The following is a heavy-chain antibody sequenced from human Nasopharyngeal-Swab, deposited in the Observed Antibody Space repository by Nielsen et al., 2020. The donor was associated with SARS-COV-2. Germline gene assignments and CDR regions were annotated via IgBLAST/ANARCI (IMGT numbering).Heavy chain of an antibody. J-gene: IGHJ4*02. V-gene: IGHV3-73*01. CDR3: SGGNYTLYY. D-gene: IGHD5-24*01. Sequence: GESLKISCAASGFTFSGSGVHWVRQAPGQGLEWVGQIRSRDNFDAPAYAASIQGRFTIPRDDSKNTAYLQMNSLKTEDTAVYYCSGGNYTLYYWGQGTLVSVSS. CDR1: GFTFSGSG. CDR2: IRSRDNFDAP.